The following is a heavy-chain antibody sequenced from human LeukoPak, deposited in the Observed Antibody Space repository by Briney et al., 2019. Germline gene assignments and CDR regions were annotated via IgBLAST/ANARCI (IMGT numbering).Heavy chain of an antibody. CDR3: AREAEGAFDI. Sequence: SETLSLTCSVYGGSFSGHYRSWIRQPPGKGLEWIGEINHSGSTNYNPSLKSRVTISVDTSKNQFSLKLSSVTAADTAVYYCAREAEGAFDIWGQGTMVTVSS. V-gene: IGHV4-34*01. J-gene: IGHJ3*02. CDR2: INHSGST. CDR1: GGSFSGHY.